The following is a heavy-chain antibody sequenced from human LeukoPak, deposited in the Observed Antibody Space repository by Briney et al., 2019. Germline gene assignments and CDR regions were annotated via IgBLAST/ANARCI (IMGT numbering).Heavy chain of an antibody. D-gene: IGHD2/OR15-2a*01. Sequence: SETLSLTCTVSGGSISSYYWSWIQPPGKGLEWIAYISDIGSINYNPSLKSRVTISLDTSKNQFSLKLSSVTAADTAVYYCAGHNPRNTVDFWGQGTLVTVSA. CDR1: GGSISSYY. V-gene: IGHV4-59*08. CDR3: AGHNPRNTVDF. CDR2: ISDIGSI. J-gene: IGHJ4*02.